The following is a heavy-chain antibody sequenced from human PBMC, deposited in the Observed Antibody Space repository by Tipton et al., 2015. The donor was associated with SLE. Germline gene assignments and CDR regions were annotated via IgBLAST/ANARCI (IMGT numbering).Heavy chain of an antibody. D-gene: IGHD2/OR15-2a*01. Sequence: TLSLTCAIYGGSYSHYSWSWVRQPPGKGLEWIGEIRHGGITNYNPSLKSRITISLDTSKNHFSLKVNSMTAADTALYYCATWHSTTYGHDYWGQGTLGTVSS. CDR1: GGSYSHYS. CDR2: IRHGGIT. J-gene: IGHJ4*02. V-gene: IGHV4-34*01. CDR3: ATWHSTTYGHDY.